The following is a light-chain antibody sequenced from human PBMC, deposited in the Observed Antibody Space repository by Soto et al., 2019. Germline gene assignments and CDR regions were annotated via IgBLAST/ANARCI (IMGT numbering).Light chain of an antibody. Sequence: QSALTQPASVSGSPGQSITISCTGTSSDVGGYDHVSWYQQHPGKAPKLIISDVSNRPSGVSSRFSGSKSGSTASLTISGLQAEDEADFYGCSFTGRLTYVFGTGTKLTVL. CDR1: SSDVGGYDH. J-gene: IGLJ1*01. CDR2: DVS. V-gene: IGLV2-14*01. CDR3: CSFTGRLTYV.